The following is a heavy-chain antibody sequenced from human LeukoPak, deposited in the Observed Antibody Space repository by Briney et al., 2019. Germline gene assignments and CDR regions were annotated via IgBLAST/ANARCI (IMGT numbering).Heavy chain of an antibody. CDR1: GGSFSGYY. CDR2: INHSGST. D-gene: IGHD6-19*01. Sequence: SSETLSLTCAVYGGSFSGYYWSWIRQPPGKGLEWIGEINHSGSTNYNPSLKSRVTISVDTSKNQFSLKLSSVTAADTAVYYCARRRRSIAVAGGYFDYWGQGTLVTVSS. CDR3: ARRRRSIAVAGGYFDY. J-gene: IGHJ4*02. V-gene: IGHV4-34*01.